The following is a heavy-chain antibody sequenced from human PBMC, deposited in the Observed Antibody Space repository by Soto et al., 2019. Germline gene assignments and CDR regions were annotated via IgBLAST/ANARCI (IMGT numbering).Heavy chain of an antibody. CDR3: ATSRGYYYDSSGFPMAFDI. Sequence: PXGTLSLPCTVSGGSISSYDWSWIPQPAGKGLEWIGRIYTSGSTNYNPSLKSRVTMSVDTSKNQFSLKLSSVTAADTAVYYCATSRGYYYDSSGFPMAFDIWGQGTMVTVS. CDR2: IYTSGST. CDR1: GGSISSYD. J-gene: IGHJ3*02. D-gene: IGHD3-22*01. V-gene: IGHV4-4*07.